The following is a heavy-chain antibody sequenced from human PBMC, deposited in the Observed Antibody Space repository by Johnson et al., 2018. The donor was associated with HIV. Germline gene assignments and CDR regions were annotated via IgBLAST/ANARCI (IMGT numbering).Heavy chain of an antibody. CDR2: IRYDGSNK. V-gene: IGHV3-30*02. Sequence: QVQLVESGGGVVQPGGSLRLSCAASGFTFSSYGMHWVRQAPGKGLEWVAFIRYDGSNKDYADSVKGRFTISRDNAKDSLYLQMNSLRADDTAVSYCARDPYTSGGYDAFDIWGQGTMVTVSS. J-gene: IGHJ3*02. D-gene: IGHD2-15*01. CDR1: GFTFSSYG. CDR3: ARDPYTSGGYDAFDI.